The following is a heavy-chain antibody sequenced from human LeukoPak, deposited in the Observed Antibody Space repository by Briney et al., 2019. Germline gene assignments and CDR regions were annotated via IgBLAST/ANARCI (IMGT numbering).Heavy chain of an antibody. CDR1: GGSFSGYY. V-gene: IGHV4-34*01. CDR2: INHSGST. CDR3: ARDPYYYDSSGYYYDY. D-gene: IGHD3-22*01. J-gene: IGHJ4*02. Sequence: PSETLSLTCAVYGGSFSGYYWSWIRQPPGKGLEWIGEINHSGSTNYNPSLKSRVTISVDTSKDQFSLKLSSVTAGDTAVYYCARDPYYYDSSGYYYDYWCQGNLVTVSS.